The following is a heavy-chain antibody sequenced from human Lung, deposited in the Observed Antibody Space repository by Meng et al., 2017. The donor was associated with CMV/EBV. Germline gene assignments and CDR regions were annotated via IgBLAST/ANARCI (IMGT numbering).Heavy chain of an antibody. V-gene: IGHV1-18*01. CDR1: GYAFSNYG. CDR3: ARDAYFNTWYPNWFDP. CDR2: ISGYNGNT. J-gene: IGHJ5*02. Sequence: ASXXVSXKAYGYAFSNYGVTWVRQAPGQGPEWMGWISGYNGNTKYAQKFQGRVTMTADTSTSTVYMELRSLTSDDTAVYYCARDAYFNTWYPNWFDPWRQGTLVTVSS. D-gene: IGHD6-13*01.